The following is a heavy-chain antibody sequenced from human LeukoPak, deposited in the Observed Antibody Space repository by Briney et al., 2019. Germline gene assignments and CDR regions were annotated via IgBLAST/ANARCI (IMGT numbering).Heavy chain of an antibody. D-gene: IGHD2-2*01. CDR1: GFTFSSYG. J-gene: IGHJ4*02. CDR2: ISYDGSNK. CDR3: AKDLSVVSAANLAY. V-gene: IGHV3-30*18. Sequence: GRSLRLSCAASGFTFSSYGMHWVRQAPGKGLEWVAVISYDGSNKYYADSVKGRFTISRDISKNTLYLQMNSLRAEDTAVYYCAKDLSVVSAANLAYWGQGTLVTVSS.